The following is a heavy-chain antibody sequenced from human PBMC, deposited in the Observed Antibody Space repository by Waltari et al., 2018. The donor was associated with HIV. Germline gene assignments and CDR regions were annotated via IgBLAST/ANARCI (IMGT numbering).Heavy chain of an antibody. V-gene: IGHV4-39*01. Sequence: QLQLQESGPGLVKPSETLSLTCTVSGGSISSSSYYWGWIRQPPGKGLEWIGSIYYSGSTYYNPSLKSRVTISVDTSKNQFSLKLSSVTAADTAVYYCARHPVEGGWFDPWGQGTLVTVSS. J-gene: IGHJ5*02. CDR2: IYYSGST. CDR3: ARHPVEGGWFDP. D-gene: IGHD6-19*01. CDR1: GGSISSSSYY.